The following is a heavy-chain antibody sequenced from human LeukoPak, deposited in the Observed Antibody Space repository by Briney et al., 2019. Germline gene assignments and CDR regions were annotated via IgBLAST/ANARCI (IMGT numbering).Heavy chain of an antibody. CDR3: ASPGGPAAGKFVY. CDR2: VYHGGTT. D-gene: IGHD6-13*01. Sequence: SETLSLTCIVSGGSINSSSYYWGWLRQPPGKGLEWIGSVYHGGTTYYNPSLKSRVTISVDTSKNLFSVKLSSVTAADTAIYYCASPGGPAAGKFVYWGQGTLVTVSS. J-gene: IGHJ4*02. CDR1: GGSINSSSYY. V-gene: IGHV4-39*01.